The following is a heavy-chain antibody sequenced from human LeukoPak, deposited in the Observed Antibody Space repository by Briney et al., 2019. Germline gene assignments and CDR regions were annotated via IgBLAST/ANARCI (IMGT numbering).Heavy chain of an antibody. J-gene: IGHJ5*02. Sequence: PSETLSLTCTVSGGSISSYYWSWIRQPPGKGLEWIGYIYYSGSTNYNPSLKSRVTISVDTSKNQFSLKLSSVTAADTAVYYCAREVRSQYSVDFVGPRIDPWGQGTLVTVSS. CDR3: AREVRSQYSVDFVGPRIDP. V-gene: IGHV4-59*01. CDR1: GGSISSYY. CDR2: IYYSGST. D-gene: IGHD5-12*01.